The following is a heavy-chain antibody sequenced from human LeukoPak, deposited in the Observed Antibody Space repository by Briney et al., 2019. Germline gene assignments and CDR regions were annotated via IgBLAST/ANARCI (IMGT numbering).Heavy chain of an antibody. D-gene: IGHD4-17*01. CDR1: GFTFSSYS. CDR3: ARGDYGDYLWYFDY. J-gene: IGHJ4*02. V-gene: IGHV3-21*01. Sequence: EGSLRLSCAASGFTFSSYSMNWVRQAPGKGLEWVSSISSSSSYIYYADSVKGRFTISRDNAKNSLYLQMNSLRAEDTAVYYCARGDYGDYLWYFDYWGQGTLVTVSS. CDR2: ISSSSSYI.